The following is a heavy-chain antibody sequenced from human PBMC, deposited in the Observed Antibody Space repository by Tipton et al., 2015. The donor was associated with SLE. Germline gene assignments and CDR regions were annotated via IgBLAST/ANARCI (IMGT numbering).Heavy chain of an antibody. J-gene: IGHJ4*02. CDR2: INHSGST. Sequence: TLSLTCAVYGGSFSDYYWSWIRQPPGKGLEWIGEINHSGSTNYNPSLKSRVTISVDTSKNHFSLKLSSVTAADTAVFYCARHPYKITFAGVIVPYYFDYWGQRSLVSLSS. CDR1: GGSFSDYY. V-gene: IGHV4-34*01. D-gene: IGHD3-16*02. CDR3: ARHPYKITFAGVIVPYYFDY.